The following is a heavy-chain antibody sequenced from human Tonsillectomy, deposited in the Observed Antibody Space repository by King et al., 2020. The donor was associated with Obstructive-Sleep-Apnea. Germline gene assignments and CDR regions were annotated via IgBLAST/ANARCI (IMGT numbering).Heavy chain of an antibody. J-gene: IGHJ3*02. CDR1: GFTVRSNY. D-gene: IGHD4-17*01. CDR2: IYSGGTT. CDR3: ARTSATVTTFPDAFDI. Sequence: QLVQSGGGLVKPGGSLRLSCAASGFTVRSNYMSWVRQAPGKGLEWVSVIYSGGTTYYADSVKGRFITSRDNSKNSLYLQMNSLRAEDTAVYYCARTSATVTTFPDAFDIWGQGTMVTVSS. V-gene: IGHV3-66*01.